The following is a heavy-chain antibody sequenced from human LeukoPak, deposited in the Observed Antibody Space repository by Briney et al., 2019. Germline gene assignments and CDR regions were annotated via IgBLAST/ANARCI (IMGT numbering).Heavy chain of an antibody. CDR1: GFTFSSYW. V-gene: IGHV3-64*01. J-gene: IGHJ4*02. CDR3: ARVWLDHYYDSSGVLDY. Sequence: GGSLRLSCAASGFTFSSYWMSWVRQAPGKGLEYVSAISSNGGSTYYANSVKGRFTISRDNSKNTLYLQMGSLRAEDMAVYYCARVWLDHYYDSSGVLDYWGQGTLVTVSS. D-gene: IGHD3-22*01. CDR2: ISSNGGST.